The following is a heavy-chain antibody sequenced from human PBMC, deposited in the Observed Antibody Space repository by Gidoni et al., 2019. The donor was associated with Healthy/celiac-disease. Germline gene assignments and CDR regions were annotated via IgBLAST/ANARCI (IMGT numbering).Heavy chain of an antibody. CDR1: GFTFSNAW. D-gene: IGHD3-10*01. CDR3: TTDAAYYYGSGSSPEGMDV. CDR2: IKSKTDGGTT. J-gene: IGHJ6*02. Sequence: EVQLVESGGGLVKPGGSLRLSCAASGFTFSNAWMSWVRQAPGKGLEWVGRIKSKTDGGTTDYAAPVKGRFTISRDDSKNTLYLQMNSLKTEDTAVYYCTTDAAYYYGSGSSPEGMDVWGQGTTVTVSS. V-gene: IGHV3-15*01.